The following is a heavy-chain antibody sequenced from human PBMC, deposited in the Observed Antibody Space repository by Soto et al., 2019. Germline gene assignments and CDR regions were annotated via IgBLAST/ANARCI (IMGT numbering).Heavy chain of an antibody. J-gene: IGHJ6*02. CDR2: ISKDGTNK. CDR1: GFTFSTDG. D-gene: IGHD5-18*01. V-gene: IGHV3-30*03. Sequence: GGSLRLSCAASGFTFSTDGIHWVRQAPGKGLEWLAVISKDGTNKYYADSVKGRFTISRDNSKNTPYLQMSSLRAEDTAEYYCAREDTAMVSYYYGMDVWGQGTTVTVSS. CDR3: AREDTAMVSYYYGMDV.